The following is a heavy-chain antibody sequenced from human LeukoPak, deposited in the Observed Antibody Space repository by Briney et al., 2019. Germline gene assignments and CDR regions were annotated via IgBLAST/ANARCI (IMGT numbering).Heavy chain of an antibody. V-gene: IGHV3-23*01. CDR1: GSTFRIYA. Sequence: AGGSLRLSCAGSGSTFRIYAMSWVRQAPGKGLEWVSGIGASGGSTYYADSVKGRFTISRDNSKNTLYLQMNSLRTEDTAVYYCAKAEGYDILTGLDYWGQGTLVTVSS. CDR2: IGASGGST. CDR3: AKAEGYDILTGLDY. J-gene: IGHJ4*02. D-gene: IGHD3-9*01.